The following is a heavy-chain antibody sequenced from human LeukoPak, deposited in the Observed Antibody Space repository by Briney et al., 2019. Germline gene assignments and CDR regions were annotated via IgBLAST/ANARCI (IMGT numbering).Heavy chain of an antibody. D-gene: IGHD3-10*01. V-gene: IGHV1-46*01. CDR3: ARDPRYYGSGSRNYMDV. CDR1: GYTFTSYY. J-gene: IGHJ6*03. CDR2: INPSGGST. Sequence: ASVKVSCTASGYTFTSYYMHWVRQAPGQGLECMRIINPSGGSTSYAQKFQGRVTMTRDTSTSTVYMELSSLRSEDTAVYYCARDPRYYGSGSRNYMDVWGKGTTVTISS.